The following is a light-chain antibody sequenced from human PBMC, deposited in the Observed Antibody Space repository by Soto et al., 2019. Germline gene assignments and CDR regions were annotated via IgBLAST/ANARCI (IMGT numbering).Light chain of an antibody. CDR2: EGS. CDR3: CSYAGSSTFYVV. Sequence: QSALTQPASVSGSPGQSITISCTGTSSDVGSYNLVSWYPQHPGKAPKLMIYEGSKRPSGVSNRFSGSKSGNTASLTISGLQAEDEADYYCCSYAGSSTFYVVFGGGTKVTVL. CDR1: SSDVGSYNL. V-gene: IGLV2-23*01. J-gene: IGLJ2*01.